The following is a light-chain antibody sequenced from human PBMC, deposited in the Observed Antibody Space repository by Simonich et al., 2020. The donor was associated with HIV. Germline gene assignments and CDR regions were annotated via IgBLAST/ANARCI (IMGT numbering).Light chain of an antibody. CDR2: EGS. V-gene: IGLV2-23*01. CDR1: SSDVGSYNL. J-gene: IGLJ2*01. Sequence: QSALTQPASVSGSPGQSITISCPGTSSDVGSYNLVSWYQQHPGKAPKLMIYEGSKRPSGVSHRFSGSKSGNTASLTISGLQAEDEADYYCCSYAGSSPVVFGGGTKLTVL. CDR3: CSYAGSSPVV.